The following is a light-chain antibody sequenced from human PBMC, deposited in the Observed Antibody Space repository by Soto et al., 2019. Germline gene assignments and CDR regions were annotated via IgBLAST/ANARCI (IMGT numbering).Light chain of an antibody. Sequence: ETVLTQSPGTLSLSPGEIATLSCRASQSISSSFLAWYQQKPGQAPRLLIYGASRRATGIPDRFSGSGSGTDFTLTISRLEPEDAAVYYCQHYVRSPPSSTFGQGPKVEI. V-gene: IGKV3-20*01. J-gene: IGKJ1*01. CDR1: QSISSSF. CDR3: QHYVRSPPSST. CDR2: GAS.